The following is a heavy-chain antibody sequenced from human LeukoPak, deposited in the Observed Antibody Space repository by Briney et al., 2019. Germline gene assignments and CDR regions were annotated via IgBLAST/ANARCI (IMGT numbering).Heavy chain of an antibody. D-gene: IGHD3-22*01. CDR2: IYYSGST. J-gene: IGHJ4*02. V-gene: IGHV4-39*01. Sequence: PSETLSLTCTVSGGSISSSSYYWGWIRQPPGKGLEWIGSIYYSGSTYYNPSLKSRVTISVDTSKNQFSLKLSSVTAADTAVYYCAWGDDSSGYSFDYWGQGTLVTVSS. CDR3: AWGDDSSGYSFDY. CDR1: GGSISSSSYY.